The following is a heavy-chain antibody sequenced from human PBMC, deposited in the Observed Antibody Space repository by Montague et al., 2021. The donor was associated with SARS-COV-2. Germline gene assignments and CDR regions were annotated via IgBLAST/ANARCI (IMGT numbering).Heavy chain of an antibody. Sequence: SLRLSCAVSDFTFSSYEMNWVRQAPGKGLEWVSYISSGGRAMYYADSVKGRFTLSRDNAKNSLSLQMNSLRAEDTAVYYCARESSSRHGMDVWGHGTTVTVSS. CDR3: ARESSSRHGMDV. J-gene: IGHJ6*02. D-gene: IGHD6-13*01. CDR1: DFTFSSYE. CDR2: ISSGGRAM. V-gene: IGHV3-48*03.